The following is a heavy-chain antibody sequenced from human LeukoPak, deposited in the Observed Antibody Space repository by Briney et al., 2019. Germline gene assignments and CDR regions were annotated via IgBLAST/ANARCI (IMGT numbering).Heavy chain of an antibody. D-gene: IGHD6-6*01. CDR1: GYSFTSYW. V-gene: IGHV5-51*01. CDR3: ARRPYSNSYFDY. CDR2: IYPSHSDT. Sequence: GESLKISCKGSGYSFTSYWIGWVRQMPGKGLEWMGIIYPSHSDTRYSPSLQGQVTISADKSISTAYLQWSSLKASDTAMYYCARRPYSNSYFDYWGKGTLVTVSS. J-gene: IGHJ4*02.